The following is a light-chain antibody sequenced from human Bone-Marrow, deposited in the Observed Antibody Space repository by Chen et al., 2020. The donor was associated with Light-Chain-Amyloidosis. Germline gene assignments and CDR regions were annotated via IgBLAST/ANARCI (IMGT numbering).Light chain of an antibody. J-gene: IGLJ2*01. CDR2: RDT. CDR3: QSADSSGTYEVI. CDR1: DLPTKY. Sequence: SYDLPQPPSVSVSPGQTARITCSGDDLPTKYAYWYQQQPGQAPVLVIYRDTERPSGISERFSGSSSGTTATLTISGVQAEDEADYHCQSADSSGTYEVIFGGGTKLTVL. V-gene: IGLV3-25*03.